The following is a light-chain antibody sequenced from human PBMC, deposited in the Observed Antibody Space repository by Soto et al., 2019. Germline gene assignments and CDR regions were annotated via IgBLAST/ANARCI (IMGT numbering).Light chain of an antibody. J-gene: IGKJ5*01. Sequence: AIRMTQAPSSCSASTGDRVTITCRASQGISSYLAWYQQKPGKAPNPLIYDASSLKSGVPARFSGSGSGTELTLTISSLQPDDFATYYCQQYNTYSTFGQGTRLEIK. CDR3: QQYNTYST. V-gene: IGKV1-8*01. CDR2: DAS. CDR1: QGISSY.